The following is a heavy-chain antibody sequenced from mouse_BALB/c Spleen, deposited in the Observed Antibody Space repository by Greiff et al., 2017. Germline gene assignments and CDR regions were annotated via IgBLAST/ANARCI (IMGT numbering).Heavy chain of an antibody. Sequence: VQLKESGGGLVKPGGSLKLSCAASGFTFSDYYMYWVRQTPEKRLEWVATISDGGSYTYYPDSVKGRFTISRDNAKNNLYLQMSSLKSEDTAMYYCARDGTTAPDYWGQGTTLTVSS. CDR2: ISDGGSYT. CDR3: ARDGTTAPDY. V-gene: IGHV5-4*02. D-gene: IGHD1-2*01. CDR1: GFTFSDYY. J-gene: IGHJ2*01.